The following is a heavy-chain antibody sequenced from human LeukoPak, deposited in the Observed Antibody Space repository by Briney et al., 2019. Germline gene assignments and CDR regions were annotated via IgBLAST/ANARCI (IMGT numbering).Heavy chain of an antibody. CDR1: GFTFGRYA. V-gene: IGHV3-30*03. CDR3: ARGRGNGTRLDH. Sequence: GGSLRLSCAASGFTFGRYAMHWVRQAPGKGLEWVSVISFDGNKTFYVDSVKGRFNISRDNSRAILYLQMDSLRPDDTAVYFCARGRGNGTRLDHWGQGSLVTVSS. J-gene: IGHJ5*02. CDR2: ISFDGNKT. D-gene: IGHD2-8*01.